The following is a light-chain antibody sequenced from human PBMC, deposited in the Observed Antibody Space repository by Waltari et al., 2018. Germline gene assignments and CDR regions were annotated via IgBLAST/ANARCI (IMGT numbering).Light chain of an antibody. J-gene: IGKJ1*01. CDR3: HQYNRWPRT. V-gene: IGKV3D-15*01. Sequence: EIVMTQSPATLSVSPGERATLSCMASQSVSNNLAWYQQKPGQTPRLLIYGASIRATGIPARFSGSGSGTEFTLTISSLQSEDFAVYYCHQYNRWPRTFGQGTKVEIK. CDR1: QSVSNN. CDR2: GAS.